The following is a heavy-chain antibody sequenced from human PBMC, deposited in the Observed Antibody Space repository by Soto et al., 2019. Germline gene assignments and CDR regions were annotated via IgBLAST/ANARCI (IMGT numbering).Heavy chain of an antibody. Sequence: SVKVSCKASGGTISSYAISWVRQAPGQGLEWMGGIIPLFGTTNYAQKFQGRATITADESTRTVYMEMSRLTSEATAVSYCARGWELRLQLDYCGYWRQGTRVAVSS. CDR3: ARGWELRLQLDYCGY. CDR2: IIPLFGTT. CDR1: GGTISSYA. D-gene: IGHD2-15*01. J-gene: IGHJ4*02. V-gene: IGHV1-69*13.